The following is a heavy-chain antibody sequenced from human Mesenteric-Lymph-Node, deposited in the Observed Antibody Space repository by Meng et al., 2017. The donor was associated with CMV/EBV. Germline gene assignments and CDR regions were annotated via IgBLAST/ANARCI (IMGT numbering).Heavy chain of an antibody. V-gene: IGHV3-23*01. CDR1: GFFFSRYW. D-gene: IGHD2-2*01. Sequence: GESLKISCSASGFFFSRYWMNWVRQAPGKGLEWVSAISGSGGSTYYADSVKGRFTISRDNSKNTLYLQMNSLRAEDTAVYYCAKGGYASDYYYGMDVWGQGTTVTVSS. J-gene: IGHJ6*02. CDR2: ISGSGGST. CDR3: AKGGYASDYYYGMDV.